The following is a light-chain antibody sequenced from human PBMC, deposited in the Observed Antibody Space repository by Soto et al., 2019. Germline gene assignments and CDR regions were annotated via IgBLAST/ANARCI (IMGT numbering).Light chain of an antibody. CDR3: GTWDSSLSAWV. J-gene: IGLJ3*02. CDR1: SSNIGNNY. V-gene: IGLV1-51*01. CDR2: DNN. Sequence: QSVLTQPPSVSAAPGQKVTISCSGSSSNIGNNYVSWYQQLPGTAPKLLIYDNNKRPSGSPDRFSGSKSGTSATLGITGLQTGDEADYYCGTWDSSLSAWVFGGGTQLTVL.